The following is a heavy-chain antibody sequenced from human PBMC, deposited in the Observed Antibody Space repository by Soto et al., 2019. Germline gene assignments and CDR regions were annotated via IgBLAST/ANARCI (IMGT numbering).Heavy chain of an antibody. CDR2: INAGNGNT. D-gene: IGHD2-21*02. Sequence: QVQLVQSGAEEKKPGASVKVSCKASGYTFTSYAMHWVRQAPGQTLEWMGWINAGNGNTKYSQKFQGRVTITRDTSESTAYMELSSLRSEDTAVYYCARSIVVVTALDYWGQGTLVTVSS. J-gene: IGHJ4*02. CDR1: GYTFTSYA. V-gene: IGHV1-3*05. CDR3: ARSIVVVTALDY.